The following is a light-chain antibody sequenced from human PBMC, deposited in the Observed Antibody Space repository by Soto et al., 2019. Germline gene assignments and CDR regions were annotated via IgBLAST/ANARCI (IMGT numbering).Light chain of an antibody. J-gene: IGLJ1*01. Sequence: QSALTQPRSVSGSPGQSVTISCTGTSSDVGGYNFVSWYQQYPGKAPKLIIYDVTKGPSGVPDRFSGSKSGNTASLTISGLQTDDEADYYCCSYAGSYTHAFGSGTKLTVL. CDR3: CSYAGSYTHA. CDR2: DVT. CDR1: SSDVGGYNF. V-gene: IGLV2-11*01.